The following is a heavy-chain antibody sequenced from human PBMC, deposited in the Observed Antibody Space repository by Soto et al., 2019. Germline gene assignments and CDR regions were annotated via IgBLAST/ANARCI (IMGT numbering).Heavy chain of an antibody. D-gene: IGHD3-22*01. CDR1: GGSISSDH. Sequence: SETLSLTCAVSGGSISSDHWSWIRQPPGKRLEWIGYVYSSGSTKYNPPLKSRVTISVDTSKNQFSLKLSSVTAADTAIYYCARGYYYDNSGYYSAFDIWGQGTMVTVSS. CDR2: VYSSGST. CDR3: ARGYYYDNSGYYSAFDI. J-gene: IGHJ3*02. V-gene: IGHV4-59*01.